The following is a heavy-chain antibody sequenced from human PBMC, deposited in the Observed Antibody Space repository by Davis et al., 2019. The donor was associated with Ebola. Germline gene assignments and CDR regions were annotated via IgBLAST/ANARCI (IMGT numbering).Heavy chain of an antibody. Sequence: GSLRLSCAVYGGSFSGYYWSWIRQPPGKGLEWTGEINHSGSTNYNPSLKSRVTISVDTSKNQFSLKLSSVTAADTAVYYCAGAPRNWGQGTLVTVSS. CDR3: AGAPRN. CDR2: INHSGST. V-gene: IGHV4-34*01. J-gene: IGHJ4*02. CDR1: GGSFSGYY.